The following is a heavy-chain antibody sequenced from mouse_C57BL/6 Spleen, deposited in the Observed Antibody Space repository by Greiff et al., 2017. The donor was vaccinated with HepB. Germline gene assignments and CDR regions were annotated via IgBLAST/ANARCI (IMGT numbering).Heavy chain of an antibody. J-gene: IGHJ2*01. D-gene: IGHD1-1*01. CDR2: INYDGSST. V-gene: IGHV5-16*01. Sequence: EVQRVESEGGLVQPGSSMKLSCTASGFTFSDYYMAWVRQVPEKGLEWVANINYDGSSTYYLDSLQSRFIISRDNAKNILYLQMSSLKSEDTATYYCARDRDYGSSLDYWGQGTTLTVSS. CDR3: ARDRDYGSSLDY. CDR1: GFTFSDYY.